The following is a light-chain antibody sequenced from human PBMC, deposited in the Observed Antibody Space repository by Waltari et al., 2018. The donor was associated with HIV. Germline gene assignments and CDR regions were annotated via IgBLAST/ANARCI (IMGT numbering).Light chain of an antibody. CDR1: NSSIGTNT. Sequence: QSELTQPPSASGTPGQRVTISCSGSNSSIGTNTVNWYQPRPGTAPKLPIFNSHQRPSGVPDRFSGSKSGTSASLAISGLQSEDEADYFCAVWDDSLNGLWVFGGGTKVTVL. CDR2: NSH. J-gene: IGLJ3*02. V-gene: IGLV1-44*01. CDR3: AVWDDSLNGLWV.